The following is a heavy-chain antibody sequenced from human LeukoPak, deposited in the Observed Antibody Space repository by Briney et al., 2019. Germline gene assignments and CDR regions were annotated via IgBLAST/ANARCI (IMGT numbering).Heavy chain of an antibody. J-gene: IGHJ4*02. CDR2: ISYSGST. D-gene: IGHD1-26*01. V-gene: IGHV4-59*08. CDR3: ARQAGSFTTFDY. Sequence: SETLSLTCNVSGGSISSYYWTWIRQSPGKGLEWIGYISYSGSTKCNPSVERRATISKDTSKNHFFLKMNSVTAADTATYYCARQAGSFTTFDYWGQGTLVTVSS. CDR1: GGSISSYY.